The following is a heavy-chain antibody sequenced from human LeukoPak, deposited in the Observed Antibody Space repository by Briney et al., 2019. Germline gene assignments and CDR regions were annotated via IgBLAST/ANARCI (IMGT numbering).Heavy chain of an antibody. CDR3: ATLGAYNWNYDGIDV. V-gene: IGHV4-59*01. D-gene: IGHD1-20*01. J-gene: IGHJ6*02. CDR2: IYYSGST. Sequence: SETLSLTCTVSGGSISSYYWSWIRQPPGKGLEWIGYIYYSGSTNYNPSLKSRVTISVDTSKNQFSLKLSSVTAADTAVYYCATLGAYNWNYDGIDVWGQGTTVTVSS. CDR1: GGSISSYY.